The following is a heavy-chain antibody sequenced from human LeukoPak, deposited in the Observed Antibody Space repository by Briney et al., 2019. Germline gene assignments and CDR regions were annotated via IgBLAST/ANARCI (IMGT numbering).Heavy chain of an antibody. CDR1: GYTFTSHG. V-gene: IGHV1-18*01. CDR3: ARDRSVAARPLWDDY. Sequence: ASVKVSCKTYGYTFTSHGISWVRQAPGQGLEWMGWISAFNGETHYAQNLQGRVTMTTDTSTSTAYMELRSLRSDDTAVYYCARDRSVAARPLWDDYWGQGTLVTVSS. CDR2: ISAFNGET. D-gene: IGHD6-6*01. J-gene: IGHJ4*02.